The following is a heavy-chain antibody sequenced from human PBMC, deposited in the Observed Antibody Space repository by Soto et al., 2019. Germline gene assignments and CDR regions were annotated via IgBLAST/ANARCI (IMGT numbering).Heavy chain of an antibody. Sequence: SETLSLTCTVSCGSISSYYWSWIRQPPGKGLEWIGYIYYSGSTNYNPSLKSRVTISVDTSKNQFSLKLSSVTAADTAVYYCAREGSDYDFWSGYHNYGMDVWGQGTTVTVSS. V-gene: IGHV4-59*01. CDR1: CGSISSYY. CDR2: IYYSGST. J-gene: IGHJ6*02. D-gene: IGHD3-3*01. CDR3: AREGSDYDFWSGYHNYGMDV.